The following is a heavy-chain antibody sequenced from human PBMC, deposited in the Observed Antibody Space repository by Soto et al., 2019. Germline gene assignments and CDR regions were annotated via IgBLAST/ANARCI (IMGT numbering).Heavy chain of an antibody. CDR2: ISPYNGHT. D-gene: IGHD2-2*01. Sequence: QVQLVQSAGEVKKPGASVKVSCKASGYSFTSYGISWVRRAPGQGLEGMGWISPYNGHTQLVKRFQGRVSMTTDTSTKTAYMELRNLRSDDTAHYYCARDLTIVPATHPRLENYGMDGWGQGTTVIVSS. J-gene: IGHJ6*02. CDR3: ARDLTIVPATHPRLENYGMDG. V-gene: IGHV1-18*01. CDR1: GYSFTSYG.